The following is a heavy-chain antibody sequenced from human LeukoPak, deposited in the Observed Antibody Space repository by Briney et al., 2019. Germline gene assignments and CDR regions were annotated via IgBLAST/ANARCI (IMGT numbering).Heavy chain of an antibody. J-gene: IGHJ4*02. D-gene: IGHD3-9*01. CDR1: GYTLTELS. CDR2: FDPEDGET. Sequence: ASVKVSCKVSGYTLTELSMHWVRQAPGKGLEWMGGFDPEDGETIYAQKFQGRATMTEDTSTDTAYMELSSLRSEDTAVYYCATTWVPESPTGYFDYWGQGTLVTVSS. V-gene: IGHV1-24*01. CDR3: ATTWVPESPTGYFDY.